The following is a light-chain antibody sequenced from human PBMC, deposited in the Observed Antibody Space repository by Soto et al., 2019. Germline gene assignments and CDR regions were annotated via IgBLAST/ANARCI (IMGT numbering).Light chain of an antibody. CDR2: EGS. J-gene: IGLJ1*01. Sequence: QSALTQPASVSGSRGQSITISCTGTSSDVGSYNLVSWYQHHPGKAPKLMIYEGSKRPAGVSNRFSGSKSDNTASLTIFGLQAEDEADYYCCSYSGSSSLYVFGTGTKVTVL. CDR3: CSYSGSSSLYV. V-gene: IGLV2-23*01. CDR1: SSDVGSYNL.